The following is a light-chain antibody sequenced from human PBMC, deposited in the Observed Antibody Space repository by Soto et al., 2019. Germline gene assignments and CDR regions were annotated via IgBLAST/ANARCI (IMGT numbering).Light chain of an antibody. Sequence: EIVLTQSPGTLSLSPGGRATLSCRASQSVSSSYLAWYQQKPGQAPRLLIYGASSRATGIPDRFSGSGSGTDFALTIDRVEPEDSAVYYCQQYGRTFGQGTKVDIK. J-gene: IGKJ1*01. CDR1: QSVSSSY. V-gene: IGKV3-20*01. CDR2: GAS. CDR3: QQYGRT.